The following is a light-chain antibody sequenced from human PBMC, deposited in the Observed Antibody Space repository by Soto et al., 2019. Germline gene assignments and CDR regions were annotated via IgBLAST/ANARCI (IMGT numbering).Light chain of an antibody. Sequence: DIVMTQSPAFLSVSPGERATLSCRASETIRSNLAWYQQKPGQAPRLLIHGASTRATGIPARFSGSGSETDFNLTISSLQSEDSAVDYCQQYSNWPRGFTFGPGTRVEIK. V-gene: IGKV3-15*01. J-gene: IGKJ3*01. CDR3: QQYSNWPRGFT. CDR1: ETIRSN. CDR2: GAS.